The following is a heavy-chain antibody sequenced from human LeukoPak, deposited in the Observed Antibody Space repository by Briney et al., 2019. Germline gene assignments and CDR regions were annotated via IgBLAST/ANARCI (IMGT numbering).Heavy chain of an antibody. J-gene: IGHJ4*02. D-gene: IGHD3-9*01. Sequence: GGSLRLSRAASGFTLSNYAMNWVRQAPGKGLEWVSSLSGSGDYTYYADSVKGRFTISRDNSKNTLYLQMNSLRAEDTAVYYCAKTTGYYSSSPLDYWGQGTLVTVSS. V-gene: IGHV3-23*01. CDR2: LSGSGDYT. CDR1: GFTLSNYA. CDR3: AKTTGYYSSSPLDY.